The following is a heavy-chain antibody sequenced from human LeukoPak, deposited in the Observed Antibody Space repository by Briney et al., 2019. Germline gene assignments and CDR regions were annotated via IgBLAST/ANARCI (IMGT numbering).Heavy chain of an antibody. CDR3: AKDSGLVVVSYYFDY. Sequence: PGRSLRLSCAASGFTFDDYAMHWVRQAPGEGLEWVSGISWNSGSIGYADSVKGRFTISRDNAKNSLYLQMNSLRAEDTTLYYCAKDSGLVVVSYYFDYWGQGTLVTVSS. CDR2: ISWNSGSI. J-gene: IGHJ4*02. D-gene: IGHD3-22*01. CDR1: GFTFDDYA. V-gene: IGHV3-9*01.